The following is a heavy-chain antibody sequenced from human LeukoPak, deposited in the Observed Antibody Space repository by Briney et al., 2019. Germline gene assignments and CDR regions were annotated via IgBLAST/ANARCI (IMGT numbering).Heavy chain of an antibody. CDR1: GGSLSPYH. Sequence: SETLSLTCTVSGGSLSPYHWGWIRQPPARGLEWAGCVYYSGSTNYNPSLTSVVTLSVDTCKDQFSLRLSSVCAPRTRICFFARAVSGRFDYWGQGTLVTVSS. CDR3: ARAVSGRFDY. J-gene: IGHJ4*02. V-gene: IGHV4-59*12. D-gene: IGHD6-19*01. CDR2: VYYSGST.